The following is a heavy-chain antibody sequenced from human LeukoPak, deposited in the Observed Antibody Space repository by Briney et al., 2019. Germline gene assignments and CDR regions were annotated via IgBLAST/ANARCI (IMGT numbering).Heavy chain of an antibody. CDR2: ISYDGSNK. V-gene: IGHV3-30*03. J-gene: IGHJ4*02. D-gene: IGHD6-19*01. CDR1: GFTFSSYG. Sequence: GGSLRLSCAASGFTFSSYGMHWVRQAPGKGLEWVAVISYDGSNKYYADSVKGRFTISRDNSKNTLYLQMNSLRAEDTAVYYCARDSSGWYGEGDYWGQGTLVTVSS. CDR3: ARDSSGWYGEGDY.